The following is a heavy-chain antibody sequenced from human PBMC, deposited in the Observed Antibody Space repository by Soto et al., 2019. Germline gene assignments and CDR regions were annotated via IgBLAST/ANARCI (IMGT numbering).Heavy chain of an antibody. CDR2: IIPVFGTP. D-gene: IGHD3-22*01. CDR1: GGSFSNYG. CDR3: ARGDATKIVVTTYYGLDV. J-gene: IGHJ6*02. V-gene: IGHV1-69*14. Sequence: QVQVVQSGAEVKKPGSSVKVSCKASGGSFSNYGISWVRQAPGQGLEWMGGIIPVFGTPHYAQKFQDRVTMTAAKYTRTVYMEVSSMTSEDTAVYYCARGDATKIVVTTYYGLDVWGQGTKVTVSS.